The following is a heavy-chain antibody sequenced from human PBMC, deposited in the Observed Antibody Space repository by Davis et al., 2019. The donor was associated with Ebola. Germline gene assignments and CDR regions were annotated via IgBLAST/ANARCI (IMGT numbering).Heavy chain of an antibody. J-gene: IGHJ5*02. CDR3: ARGNIVVVPAAIYNWFDP. CDR2: IYYSGST. Sequence: SETLSLTCTVSGGSISSSSYYWGWIRQPPGKGLEWIGSIYYSGSTYYNPSLKSRVTISVDRSKNQFSLKLSSVTAADTAVYYCARGNIVVVPAAIYNWFDPWGQGTLVTVSS. CDR1: GGSISSSSYY. D-gene: IGHD2-2*01. V-gene: IGHV4-39*07.